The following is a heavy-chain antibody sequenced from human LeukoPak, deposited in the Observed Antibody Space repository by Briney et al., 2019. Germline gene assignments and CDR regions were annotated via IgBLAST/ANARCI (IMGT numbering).Heavy chain of an antibody. CDR2: ISTYNGNT. J-gene: IGHJ4*02. V-gene: IGHV1-18*04. D-gene: IGHD4/OR15-4a*01. CDR1: GYTFTGYY. Sequence: ASVKVSCKASGYTFTGYYMHWVRQAPGQGLEWMGWISTYNGNTNSVQKLQGRLTMTTDTSTSTAYMELRSLRSDDTAVYFCARAYGESSSADYWGQGTLVTVSS. CDR3: ARAYGESSSADY.